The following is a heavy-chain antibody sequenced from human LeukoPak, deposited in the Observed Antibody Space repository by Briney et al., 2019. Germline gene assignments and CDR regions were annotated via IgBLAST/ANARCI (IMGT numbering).Heavy chain of an antibody. D-gene: IGHD2-21*01. Sequence: SETLSLTCTVSGGSISDSNYYWGWIRQPPGKGLEWIGSIYYSGSTYYNPSLKSRVTISVDTPKNQFSLNLSSVTAADTAVYYCAKQGIVVVSAIPISVDYWGQGTLVTVSS. V-gene: IGHV4-39*01. J-gene: IGHJ4*02. CDR2: IYYSGST. CDR3: AKQGIVVVSAIPISVDY. CDR1: GGSISDSNYY.